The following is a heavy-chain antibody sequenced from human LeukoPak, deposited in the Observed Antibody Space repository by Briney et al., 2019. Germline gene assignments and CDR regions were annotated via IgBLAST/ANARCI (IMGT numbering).Heavy chain of an antibody. V-gene: IGHV4-59*11. D-gene: IGHD3-16*01. CDR1: GGSISSHY. J-gene: IGHJ6*04. CDR2: IYYSGST. Sequence: SETLSLTCTVSGGSISSHYWSWIRQPPGKGLEWIGYIYYSGSTNYNPSLKSRVTISVDTSKNQFSLKLSSVTAADTAVYYCARGYVVDVWGKRTTVTVSS. CDR3: ARGYVVDV.